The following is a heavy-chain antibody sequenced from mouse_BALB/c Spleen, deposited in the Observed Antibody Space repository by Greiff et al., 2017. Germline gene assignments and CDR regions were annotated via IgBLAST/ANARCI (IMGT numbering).Heavy chain of an antibody. CDR3: ARSWRYEDAMDY. V-gene: IGHV1-87*01. Sequence: QVQLQQSGAELARPGASVKLSCKASGYTFTSYWMQWVKQRPGQGLEWIGAIYPGDGDTRYTQKFKGKATLTADKSSSTAYMQLSSLASEDSAVYYCARSWRYEDAMDYWGQGTSVTVSS. D-gene: IGHD2-10*02. CDR2: IYPGDGDT. CDR1: GYTFTSYW. J-gene: IGHJ4*01.